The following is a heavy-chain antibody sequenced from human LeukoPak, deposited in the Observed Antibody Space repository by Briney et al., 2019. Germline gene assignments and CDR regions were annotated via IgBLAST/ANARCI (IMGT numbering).Heavy chain of an antibody. Sequence: GASVKVSCKASGYTFTGYYMHWVRQAPGQGLEWMGGIIPIFGTANYAQKFQGRVTITADESTSTAYMELSSLRSEDTAVYYCARDYRDYYDSSGYGLNYYYYGMDVWGQGTTVTVSS. V-gene: IGHV1-69*13. D-gene: IGHD3-22*01. CDR3: ARDYRDYYDSSGYGLNYYYYGMDV. CDR1: GYTFTGYY. CDR2: IIPIFGTA. J-gene: IGHJ6*02.